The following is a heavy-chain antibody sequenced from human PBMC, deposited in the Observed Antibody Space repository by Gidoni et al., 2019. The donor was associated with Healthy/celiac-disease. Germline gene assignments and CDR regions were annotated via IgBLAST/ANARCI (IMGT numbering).Heavy chain of an antibody. CDR3: ARRGKIWGPGYGMDV. V-gene: IGHV1-69*04. J-gene: IGHJ6*02. CDR1: ADSFSSYA. D-gene: IGHD3-10*01. Sequence: QVQLVQSGHEGKTAASSVHVACRAYADSFSSYASNWVRQATGRGLEWMGRIIPILSIAKYAEKSLCKVTITADKSTGTAYMELSILSSEATAVYYCARRGKIWGPGYGMDVWGQGTTVTVSS. CDR2: IIPILSIA.